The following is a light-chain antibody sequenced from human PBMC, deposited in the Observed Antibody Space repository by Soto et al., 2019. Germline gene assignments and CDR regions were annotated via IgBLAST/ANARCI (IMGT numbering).Light chain of an antibody. CDR2: EVT. CDR3: CSYAGSSPYVV. Sequence: QSVLTQPASVSGSPGQSITISCTGTSSDVGSYNLVSWYRQHPGKAPKLMIYEVTKRPSGVSNRFSGSKSGNTASLPISGLKAEDEADYYCCSYAGSSPYVVFGGGTQLTVL. CDR1: SSDVGSYNL. V-gene: IGLV2-23*02. J-gene: IGLJ2*01.